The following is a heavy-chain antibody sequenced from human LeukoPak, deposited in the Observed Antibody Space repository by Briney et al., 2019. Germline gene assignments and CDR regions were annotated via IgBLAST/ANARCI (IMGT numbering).Heavy chain of an antibody. CDR1: GYTFTGYY. CDR2: INAYNGNT. D-gene: IGHD2-15*01. Sequence: ASVKVSCKASGYTFTGYYMHWVRQAPGQGPEWMGWINAYNGNTIYAQKVKGRVTMTTGTSTSTAYMELRSLKSGDTAVYYCARASYCSGGSCYSDYWGQGTLVTVSS. CDR3: ARASYCSGGSCYSDY. V-gene: IGHV1-18*04. J-gene: IGHJ4*02.